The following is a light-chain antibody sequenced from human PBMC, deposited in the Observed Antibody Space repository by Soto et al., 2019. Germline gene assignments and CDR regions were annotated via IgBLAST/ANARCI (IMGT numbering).Light chain of an antibody. CDR2: GAS. J-gene: IGKJ1*01. CDR1: QTLSSAY. CDR3: QQYNNWPPWT. Sequence: EFVLPQSPGTLSLSPGEGATLSCRVSQTLSSAYLAWYQQKPGQAPRLLIFGASTRATAIPARFSGSGSGTEFTLTISSLQSEDFAVYYCQQYNNWPPWTFGQGTKVVIK. V-gene: IGKV3-15*01.